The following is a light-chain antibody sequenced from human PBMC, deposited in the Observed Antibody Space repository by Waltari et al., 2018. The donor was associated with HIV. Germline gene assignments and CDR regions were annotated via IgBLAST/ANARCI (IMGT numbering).Light chain of an antibody. Sequence: QSALTQLPSVSGSPGQSVPISCTGTSSDVGSYNRVSWYQQPPGTAPKLMIYEVSNRPSGVPDRFSGSKSGNTASLTISGLQAEDEADYYCSSYTSSSTFAVFGTGTKVTVL. CDR2: EVS. V-gene: IGLV2-18*02. CDR3: SSYTSSSTFAV. CDR1: SSDVGSYNR. J-gene: IGLJ1*01.